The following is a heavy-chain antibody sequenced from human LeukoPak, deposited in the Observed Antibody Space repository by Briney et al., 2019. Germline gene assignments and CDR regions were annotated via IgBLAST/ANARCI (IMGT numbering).Heavy chain of an antibody. V-gene: IGHV4-4*07. J-gene: IGHJ4*02. CDR2: IHPSGSA. CDR1: GDSISSYY. Sequence: SETLSLTCTVSGDSISSYYWSWIRQPAGKGLEWIGRIHPSGSANYNPSLKSRLTLSVDTSKNQFSLKLSSVTAADTAVYYCARGPPPDFDYWGRGTLVTVSS. CDR3: ARGPPPDFDY.